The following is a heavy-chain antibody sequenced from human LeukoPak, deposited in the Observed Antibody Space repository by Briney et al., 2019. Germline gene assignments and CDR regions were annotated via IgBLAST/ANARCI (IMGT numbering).Heavy chain of an antibody. D-gene: IGHD6-19*01. CDR2: ISGSGGST. CDR1: GFTFSSYA. J-gene: IGHJ4*02. Sequence: GGSLRLSCAASGFTFSSYAMSWVRQAPGKGLEWVSAISGSGGSTYYADSVKGRFTISRDNSKNTLYLQMNSLRAEDTAVYYCSKAVRGSGWGYSFDYWGQGNLVTVSS. V-gene: IGHV3-23*01. CDR3: SKAVRGSGWGYSFDY.